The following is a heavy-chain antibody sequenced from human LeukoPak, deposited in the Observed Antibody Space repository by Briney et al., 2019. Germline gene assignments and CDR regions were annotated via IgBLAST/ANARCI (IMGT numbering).Heavy chain of an antibody. D-gene: IGHD3-10*01. CDR3: ARVAKYYYGSETYFEH. Sequence: GGSLRLSCAASGFTFSSYSMNWVRQAPGKGLEWVSSISSSSSYIYYADSVKGRFTISRDNAKNSLYLQMNSLRVEDTAVYYCARVAKYYYGSETYFEHWGQGTPVTASS. CDR2: ISSSSSYI. J-gene: IGHJ4*02. V-gene: IGHV3-21*01. CDR1: GFTFSSYS.